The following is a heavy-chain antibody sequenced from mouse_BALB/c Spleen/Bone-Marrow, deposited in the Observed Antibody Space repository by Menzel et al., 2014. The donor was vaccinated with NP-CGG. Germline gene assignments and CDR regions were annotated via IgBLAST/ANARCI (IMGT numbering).Heavy chain of an antibody. CDR3: ARSGYVGNSPYFDY. J-gene: IGHJ2*01. CDR2: IFPGSGNT. Sequence: VKLMESGPELVKPGASVKISCKASGYSFTSYYIHWVKQRPGQGLEWIGWIFPGSGNTKYNEKFKGKATLTADTSSSTAYMQLSSLTSEDSAVYFCARSGYVGNSPYFDYWGQGTTLPVSS. D-gene: IGHD2-1*01. CDR1: GYSFTSYY. V-gene: IGHV1-66*01.